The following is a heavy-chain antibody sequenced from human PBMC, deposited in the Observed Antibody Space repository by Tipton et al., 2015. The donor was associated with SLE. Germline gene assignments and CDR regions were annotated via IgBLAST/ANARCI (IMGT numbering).Heavy chain of an antibody. J-gene: IGHJ4*02. D-gene: IGHD3-22*01. CDR2: IWYDGSNK. Sequence: SLRLSCAASGFTFSSYGMHWVRQAPGKGLEWVAVIWYDGSNKYYADSVKGRFTISRDNSKNTLYLQMNSLRAEDTAVYYCAKARASYYDSSGYRYWGQGTLVTVSS. V-gene: IGHV3-33*06. CDR3: AKARASYYDSSGYRY. CDR1: GFTFSSYG.